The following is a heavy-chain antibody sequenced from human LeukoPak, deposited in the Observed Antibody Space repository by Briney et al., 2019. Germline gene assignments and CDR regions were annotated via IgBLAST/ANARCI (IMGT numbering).Heavy chain of an antibody. CDR3: ATEGIAAAGTEFDY. V-gene: IGHV1-24*01. CDR2: FDPEDGET. D-gene: IGHD6-13*01. J-gene: IGHJ4*02. Sequence: ASVKVSCKVSGYTLTELSMHWVRQAPGKGLEWMGGFDPEDGETIYAQKFQGRVTMTEDTSTDTAYMELSSLRSEDTAVYYCATEGIAAAGTEFDYWGQGTLVTVSS. CDR1: GYTLTELS.